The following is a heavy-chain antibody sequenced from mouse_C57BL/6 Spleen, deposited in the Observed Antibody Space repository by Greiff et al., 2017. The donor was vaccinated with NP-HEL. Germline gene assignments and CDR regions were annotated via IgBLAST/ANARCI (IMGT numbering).Heavy chain of an antibody. CDR2: IDPSDSYT. CDR3: ERKGAYDYDETLYAMDY. CDR1: GYTFTSYC. Sequence: QVQLQQPGAELVMPGASVKLSCKASGYTFTSYCMHWVKQRPGQGLEWIGEIDPSDSYTNYNQKVKGKSTLTVDKSSSTAYMQLSSLTSEDSAVYYCERKGAYDYDETLYAMDYWGQGTSVTVSS. J-gene: IGHJ4*01. V-gene: IGHV1-69*01. D-gene: IGHD2-4*01.